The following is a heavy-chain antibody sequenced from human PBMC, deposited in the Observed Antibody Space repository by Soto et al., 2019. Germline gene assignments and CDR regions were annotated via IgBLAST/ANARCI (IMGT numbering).Heavy chain of an antibody. D-gene: IGHD5-12*01. J-gene: IGHJ3*02. CDR3: AKDSGYDLDAFDI. CDR2: ISWNSGSI. Sequence: GGSLRLSCAASGFTFDDYAMHWVRQAPGKGLEWVSGISWNSGSIGYADSVKGRFTISRDNAKNSLYLQMNSLRAEDTALYYCAKDSGYDLDAFDIWGQGTMVTVSS. CDR1: GFTFDDYA. V-gene: IGHV3-9*01.